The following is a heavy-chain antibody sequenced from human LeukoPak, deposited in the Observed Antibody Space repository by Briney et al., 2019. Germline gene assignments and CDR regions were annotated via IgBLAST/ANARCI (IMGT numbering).Heavy chain of an antibody. D-gene: IGHD4-17*01. V-gene: IGHV3-23*01. CDR2: ISGSGTSR. CDR1: GFTIKNYA. CDR3: AEVRRTTVSSYGFDP. Sequence: GGSLRLSCEGSGFTIKNYAMTWVRQVPGEGLEWVSLISGSGTSRYYGDSVKGRFTISRDDSKNMIYLRMDSLRVDDTAIYYCAEVRRTTVSSYGFDPWGQGTLVTVSS. J-gene: IGHJ5*02.